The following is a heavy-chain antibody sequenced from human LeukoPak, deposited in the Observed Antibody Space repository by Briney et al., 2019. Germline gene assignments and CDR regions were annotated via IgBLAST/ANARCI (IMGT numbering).Heavy chain of an antibody. J-gene: IGHJ3*02. D-gene: IGHD6-6*01. CDR3: ASPGGIAARYDAFDI. V-gene: IGHV4-61*08. Sequence: KTSETLSLTCTVSGGSISSGDYCWRWIRQPPGKGLEWIGYIYYSGSTNYNPSLKSRVTISVDTSKNQFSLKLSSVTAADTAVYYCASPGGIAARYDAFDIWGQGTMVTVSS. CDR1: GGSISSGDYC. CDR2: IYYSGST.